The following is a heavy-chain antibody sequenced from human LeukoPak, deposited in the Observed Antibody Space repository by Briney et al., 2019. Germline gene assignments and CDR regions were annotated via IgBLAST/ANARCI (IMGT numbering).Heavy chain of an antibody. J-gene: IGHJ4*02. CDR1: GFTFSSYS. D-gene: IGHD3-10*01. Sequence: GGSLRLSCAASGFTFSSYSMNWVRQAPGKGLEWVSSISSSSNYIYYADSVKSRFTISRDNDKKSLYLQINSLGAEDTAVYYCARDQSDGSGSYYAFDYWGQGTLVTVSS. CDR2: ISSSSNYI. CDR3: ARDQSDGSGSYYAFDY. V-gene: IGHV3-21*01.